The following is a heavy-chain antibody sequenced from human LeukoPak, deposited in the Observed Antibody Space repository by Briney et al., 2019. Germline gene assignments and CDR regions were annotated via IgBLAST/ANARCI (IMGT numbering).Heavy chain of an antibody. CDR3: AKENTNAVGYFDY. J-gene: IGHJ4*02. V-gene: IGHV3-30*18. Sequence: GMSLRLSCAVSGFIFSNHGMHWVRQAPGKGLEWLSVISYDGRKTYYADSVKGRFTISRDNSKNTLYLQMNSLRVEDTALYYCAKENTNAVGYFDYWGQGTLVTVSS. CDR2: ISYDGRKT. D-gene: IGHD1-26*01. CDR1: GFIFSNHG.